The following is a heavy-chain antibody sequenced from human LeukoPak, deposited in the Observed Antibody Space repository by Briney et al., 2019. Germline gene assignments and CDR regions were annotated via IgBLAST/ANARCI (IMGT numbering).Heavy chain of an antibody. CDR2: ISGSGGST. J-gene: IGHJ4*02. V-gene: IGHV3-23*01. CDR1: GFAFSNYA. Sequence: GGSLRLSCAASGFAFSNYAMSWVRQAPGKGLEWVSAISGSGGSTYYADSVKGRFTISRDNSKNTLYLQMNSLRAEDTAVYYCAKLTMVRGDEAHFDYWGQGTLVTVSS. D-gene: IGHD3-10*01. CDR3: AKLTMVRGDEAHFDY.